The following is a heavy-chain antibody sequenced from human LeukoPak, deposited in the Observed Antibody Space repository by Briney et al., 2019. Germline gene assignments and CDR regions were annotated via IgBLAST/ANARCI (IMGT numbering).Heavy chain of an antibody. Sequence: SETLSLTCTVFGGSISSYYWSWIRQPPGKGLEWIGYIYYSGTTNYNPSLKSRVTISVDTSKNQFSLKLSSVTAADTAVYYCARLRGRDYVDYWGQGTLVTVSS. CDR3: ARLRGRDYVDY. CDR1: GGSISSYY. J-gene: IGHJ4*02. CDR2: IYYSGTT. D-gene: IGHD3-10*01. V-gene: IGHV4-59*08.